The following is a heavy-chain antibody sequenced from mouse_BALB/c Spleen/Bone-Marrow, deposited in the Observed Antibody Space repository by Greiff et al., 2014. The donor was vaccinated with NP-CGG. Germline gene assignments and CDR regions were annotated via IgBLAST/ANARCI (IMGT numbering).Heavy chain of an antibody. D-gene: IGHD3-1*01. CDR3: ARSAFYVLDY. CDR2: INPGSSTI. CDR1: GFDFSRYW. Sequence: EVQLQQSGGGLVQPGGSLNLSCAASGFDFSRYWMSWARQAPGKGQEWIGEINPGSSTINYTPSLKDKFIISRDNAKNTLYLQMSKVRSEDTALYYCARSAFYVLDYWGQGTSVTVSS. J-gene: IGHJ4*01. V-gene: IGHV4-2*02.